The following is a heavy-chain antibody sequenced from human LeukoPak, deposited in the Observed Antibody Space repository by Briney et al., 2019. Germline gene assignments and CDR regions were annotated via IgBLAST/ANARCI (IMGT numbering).Heavy chain of an antibody. J-gene: IGHJ4*02. CDR1: GFTFSSYG. CDR3: AKGGASVTRYVDY. D-gene: IGHD4-17*01. CDR2: IRYDGSNE. Sequence: GGSLRLSCAASGFTFSSYGMHWVRQAPGKGLEWVSFIRYDGSNEYYADSVRGRFTISRDNSKSTLYLQMNSLRPEDTAVYYCAKGGASVTRYVDYWGQGTLVTVSS. V-gene: IGHV3-30*02.